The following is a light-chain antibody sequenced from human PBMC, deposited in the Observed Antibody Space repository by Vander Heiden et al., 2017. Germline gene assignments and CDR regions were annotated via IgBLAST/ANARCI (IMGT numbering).Light chain of an antibody. Sequence: ETVLTQAPGSLSLSQGDSATRACRASQSVSSSYLAWYQQKPGQAPSLLIYAASNRATGIPDRFSGSGSGTDFTLTISRLEPEDFAVYYCQQYGSSLLTFGGGTKVEIK. CDR1: QSVSSSY. V-gene: IGKV3-20*01. CDR3: QQYGSSLLT. J-gene: IGKJ4*01. CDR2: AAS.